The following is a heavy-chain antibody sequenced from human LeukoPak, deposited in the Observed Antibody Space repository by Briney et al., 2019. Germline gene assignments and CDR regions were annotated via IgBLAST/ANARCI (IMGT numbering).Heavy chain of an antibody. D-gene: IGHD3-22*01. CDR3: ARITMIVVEGAFGI. J-gene: IGHJ3*02. CDR2: ISWNSGSI. CDR1: GLTFDDYA. V-gene: IGHV3-9*01. Sequence: PGRSLRLSCVASGLTFDDYAMHWVRQAPGKGLEWVSGISWNSGSIGYADSVKGRFTISRDNAKNSLYLQMNSLRAEDTALYYCARITMIVVEGAFGIWGQGTMVTVSS.